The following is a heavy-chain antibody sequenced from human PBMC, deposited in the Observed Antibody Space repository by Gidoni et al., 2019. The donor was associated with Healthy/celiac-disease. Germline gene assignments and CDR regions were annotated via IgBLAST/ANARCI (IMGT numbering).Heavy chain of an antibody. CDR1: GYSCTSYW. Sequence: EVQLVQSGAEVKKPGESLRISGKGSGYSCTSYWISWVRQMPGKGLEWMGRMHPSDYYTNYSPAFQGHVTISADKSISTACMQWSSLKASDTAMYDCARHPSNVNANDYFDYWGHGTLVTVSS. D-gene: IGHD1-1*01. V-gene: IGHV5-10-1*03. CDR2: MHPSDYYT. CDR3: ARHPSNVNANDYFDY. J-gene: IGHJ4*01.